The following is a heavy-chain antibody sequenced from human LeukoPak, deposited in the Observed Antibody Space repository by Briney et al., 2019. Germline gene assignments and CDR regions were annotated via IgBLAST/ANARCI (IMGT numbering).Heavy chain of an antibody. CDR1: GGSISSYY. J-gene: IGHJ4*02. D-gene: IGHD2-21*02. V-gene: IGHV4-59*12. CDR2: IYYSGST. CDR3: ARDQGVCGGDCSDYFDY. Sequence: SETLSLTCTVYGGSISSYYWSWIRQPPGKGLEWIGYIYYSGSTYYNPSLKSRVTISVDTSKNQFSLKLSSVTAADTAVYYCARDQGVCGGDCSDYFDYWGQGTLVTVSS.